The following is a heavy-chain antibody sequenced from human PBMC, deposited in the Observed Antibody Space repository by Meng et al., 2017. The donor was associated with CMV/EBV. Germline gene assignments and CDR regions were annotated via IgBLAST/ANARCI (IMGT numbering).Heavy chain of an antibody. V-gene: IGHV4-59*01. CDR3: ARDAYNSFDS. CDR2: VSYSGNT. Sequence: SGTLSPTCSVSGVPITSFYWTWVRQAPGKGLEWTGYVSYSGNTNYNPSFRSWVTISRETSRNQFSHHLTSVTAANTAVYFCARDAYNSFDSWGLGTLVTVSS. J-gene: IGHJ4*02. CDR1: GVPITSFY. D-gene: IGHD5-24*01.